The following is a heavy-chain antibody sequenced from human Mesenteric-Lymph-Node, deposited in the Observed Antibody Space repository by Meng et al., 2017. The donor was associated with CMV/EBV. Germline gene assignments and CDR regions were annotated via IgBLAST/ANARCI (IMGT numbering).Heavy chain of an antibody. V-gene: IGHV3-30*03. Sequence: GFPKIPRTAFGFTLSGYGIHWVRQAPGKGLEWVALISYNGRNTYYADSVKGRFTISRDNSLNTLYLQMNSLRPEDTAVYFCARDLDWGSLVYQGLDVWGQGTMVTVSS. CDR2: ISYNGRNT. CDR1: GFTLSGYG. D-gene: IGHD6-13*01. J-gene: IGHJ6*02. CDR3: ARDLDWGSLVYQGLDV.